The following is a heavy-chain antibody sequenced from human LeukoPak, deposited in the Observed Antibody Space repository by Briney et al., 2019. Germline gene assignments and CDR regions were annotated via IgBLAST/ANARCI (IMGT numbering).Heavy chain of an antibody. CDR2: FDPEDGET. D-gene: IGHD2-2*01. CDR3: ARAGPFVVVPAAIEDY. V-gene: IGHV1-24*01. Sequence: ASVKVSCKVSGYTLTELSMHWVRQAPGKGLEWMGGFDPEDGETIYAQKFQGRVTMTEDTSTDTAYMELSSLRSEDTAVYYCARAGPFVVVPAAIEDYWGQGTLVTVSS. CDR1: GYTLTELS. J-gene: IGHJ4*02.